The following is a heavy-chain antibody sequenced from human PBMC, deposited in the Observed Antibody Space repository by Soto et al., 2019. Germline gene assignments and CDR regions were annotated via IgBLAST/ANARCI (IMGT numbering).Heavy chain of an antibody. D-gene: IGHD6-19*01. CDR2: IIPIFGTA. J-gene: IGHJ5*02. V-gene: IGHV1-69*01. Sequence: QVQLVQSGAEVKKPGSSVKVSCKACGGTFSSYAIGWVRQAPGQGLEWMGGIIPIFGTANYAQKFQGRVTITADESTSTAYMELSSLRSEDTAVYYCVRAVPGKNWFDPWGQGTLVTVST. CDR3: VRAVPGKNWFDP. CDR1: GGTFSSYA.